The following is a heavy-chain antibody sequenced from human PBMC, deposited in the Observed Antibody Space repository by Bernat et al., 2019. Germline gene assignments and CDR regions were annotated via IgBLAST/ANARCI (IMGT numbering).Heavy chain of an antibody. V-gene: IGHV3-30*01. CDR1: GFTFSSYA. Sequence: QVQLVESGGGVVQPGRSLRLSCAASGFTFSSYAMHWVRQAPGKGLEWVAVISYDGSNKYYADSVKVRFTISRDNSKNTLYLQMNSLRAEDTAVYYCARETIEVVVVADEENYYYYYYMDVWGKGTTVTVSS. CDR3: ARETIEVVVVADEENYYYYYYMDV. D-gene: IGHD2-15*01. CDR2: ISYDGSNK. J-gene: IGHJ6*03.